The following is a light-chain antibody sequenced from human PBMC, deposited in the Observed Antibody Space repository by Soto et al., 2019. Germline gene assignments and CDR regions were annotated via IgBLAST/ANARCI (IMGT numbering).Light chain of an antibody. Sequence: QSVLTQPPSVSGAPGQRVTISCTGSSSNIGAGYDVHWYQQLPGTAPKLLIYANNFRPSGVPDRFFGSKSGTSASLAITGLQAEDEADYYCQSYDSSLSGYVFGTGTKLTVL. CDR1: SSNIGAGYD. CDR2: ANN. CDR3: QSYDSSLSGYV. J-gene: IGLJ1*01. V-gene: IGLV1-40*01.